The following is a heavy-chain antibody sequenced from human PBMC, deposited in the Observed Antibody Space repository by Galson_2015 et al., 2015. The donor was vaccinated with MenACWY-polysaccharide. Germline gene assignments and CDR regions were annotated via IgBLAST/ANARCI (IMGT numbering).Heavy chain of an antibody. Sequence: SLRLSCAGSGFTFGDFTMNWVRQAPGKGLEWVSFISTGSGIIYYADSVKGRFTISRDNAKNSLYLQMNSLRDEDTAVYYCARASSTDYWGQGTLVTVSS. J-gene: IGHJ4*02. D-gene: IGHD2-2*01. CDR1: GFTFGDFT. CDR3: ARASSTDY. V-gene: IGHV3-48*02. CDR2: ISTGSGII.